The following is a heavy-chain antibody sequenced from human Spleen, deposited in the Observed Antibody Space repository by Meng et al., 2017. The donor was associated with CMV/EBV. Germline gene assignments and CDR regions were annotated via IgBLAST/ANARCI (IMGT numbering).Heavy chain of an antibody. CDR1: GFTFSSYA. V-gene: IGHV3-30-3*01. CDR2: ISYDGSNK. Sequence: GGSLRLSCAASGFTFSSYAMHWVRQAPGKGLEWVAVISYDGSNKYYADSVKGRFTISRDNSKNTLYLQMNSLRAEDTAVYYCARLYCSSTSCPRGGDAFDIWGQGTMVTVSS. CDR3: ARLYCSSTSCPRGGDAFDI. D-gene: IGHD2-2*01. J-gene: IGHJ3*02.